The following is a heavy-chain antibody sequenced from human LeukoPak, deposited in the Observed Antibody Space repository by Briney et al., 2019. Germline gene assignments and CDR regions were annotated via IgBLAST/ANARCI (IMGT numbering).Heavy chain of an antibody. J-gene: IGHJ4*02. V-gene: IGHV4-59*01. D-gene: IGHD1-14*01. CDR3: ARGTMEDYYFDY. Sequence: SSETLSLTCTVSGGSISSYYWSWVRQPPGKGLEWIGYIYYSGSTNYNPSLKSRVTISVDTSKNQFSLKLSSVTAADTAVYYCARGTMEDYYFDYWGQGTLVTVSS. CDR1: GGSISSYY. CDR2: IYYSGST.